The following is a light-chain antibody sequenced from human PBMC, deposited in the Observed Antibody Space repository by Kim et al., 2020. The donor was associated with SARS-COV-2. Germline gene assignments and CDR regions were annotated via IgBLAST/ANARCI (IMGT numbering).Light chain of an antibody. V-gene: IGLV2-14*03. Sequence: QSALTQPASVSGSPGQSITISCTGTSSDIGGYNYVSWYQQHPGKAPTLMIYDVSDRPSGVSNRFSGSKSGNTACLTISGLQAEDEADYYCSSYRTRNTFVFGGGTKLTVL. CDR3: SSYRTRNTFV. CDR1: SSDIGGYNY. J-gene: IGLJ3*02. CDR2: DVS.